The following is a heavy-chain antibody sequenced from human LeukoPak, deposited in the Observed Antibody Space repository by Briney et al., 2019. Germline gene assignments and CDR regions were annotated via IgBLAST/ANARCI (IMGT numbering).Heavy chain of an antibody. Sequence: GGSLRLSCAASGFTFSSYGMHWVRQAPGKGLEWVAVIWYDGSNKYYADSVKGRFTISRDNSKNSLYLQMNSLRAEDTAVYYCAKDLYYDSSGPFDYWGQGTLVTVSS. CDR3: AKDLYYDSSGPFDY. J-gene: IGHJ4*02. CDR2: IWYDGSNK. V-gene: IGHV3-33*06. D-gene: IGHD3-22*01. CDR1: GFTFSSYG.